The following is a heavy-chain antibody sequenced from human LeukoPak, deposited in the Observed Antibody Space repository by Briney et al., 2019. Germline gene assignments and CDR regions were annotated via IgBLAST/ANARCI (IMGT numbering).Heavy chain of an antibody. CDR2: INPHSGGT. J-gene: IGHJ4*02. D-gene: IGHD1-26*01. CDR1: GYTFTGFY. CDR3: ATERGIVGASVGFDY. Sequence: GASVKVSCKASGYTFTGFYMHWVRQAPGQGLEWVGWINPHSGGTSYAQKFQGRVSMTRDTSISTAYMELSRLKSDDTAVYYCATERGIVGASVGFDYWGQGTLVTVSS. V-gene: IGHV1-2*02.